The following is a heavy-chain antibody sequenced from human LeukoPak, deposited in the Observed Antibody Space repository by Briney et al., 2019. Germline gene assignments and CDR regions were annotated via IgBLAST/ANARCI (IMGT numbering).Heavy chain of an antibody. J-gene: IGHJ4*02. CDR2: INTDESST. D-gene: IGHD5-12*01. CDR1: GFTFNNYW. Sequence: GGSLRLSCVTSGFTFNNYWMHWVRQAPGKGLVWVSRINTDESSTSYADSVKGRFTISRDNAKNSLYLQMNSLRAEDTAVYYCARADVVATIDYWGQGTLVTVSS. CDR3: ARADVVATIDY. V-gene: IGHV3-74*01.